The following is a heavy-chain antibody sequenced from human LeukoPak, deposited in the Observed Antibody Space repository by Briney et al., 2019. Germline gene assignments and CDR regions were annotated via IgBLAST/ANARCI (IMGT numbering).Heavy chain of an antibody. CDR1: GFTFSSYA. CDR2: ISYDGSNK. Sequence: GRSLRLSCAASGFTFSSYAMHWVRQAPGKGLEWVAVISYDGSNKYYADSVKGRFTISRDNSKNTLYLQMNSLRAEDTAVYYCARDWGQDVWGKGTTVTVSS. V-gene: IGHV3-30*04. CDR3: ARDWGQDV. J-gene: IGHJ6*04. D-gene: IGHD3-16*01.